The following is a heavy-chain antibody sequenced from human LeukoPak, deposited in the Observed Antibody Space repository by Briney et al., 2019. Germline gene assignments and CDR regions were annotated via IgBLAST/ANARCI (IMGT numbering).Heavy chain of an antibody. CDR2: MNPNSGNT. CDR3: ARDVGYCSSTSCSGQFD. V-gene: IGHV1-8*01. J-gene: IGHJ4*02. CDR1: GYTFTSYD. Sequence: ASVKVSCKASGYTFTSYDINWVRQATGQGLEWMGWMNPNSGNTGCAQKFQGRVTMTRNTSISTAYMELSSLRSEDTAVYYCARDVGYCSSTSCSGQFDWGQGTLVTVSS. D-gene: IGHD2-2*01.